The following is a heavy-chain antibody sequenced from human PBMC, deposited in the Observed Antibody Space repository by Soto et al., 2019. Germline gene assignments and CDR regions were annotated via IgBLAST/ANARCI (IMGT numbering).Heavy chain of an antibody. CDR1: GYTFTSYA. Sequence: ASVKVSCKASGYTFTSYAIHWVRQAPGQRLEWMGWINAGNGNTKYSQKFQGRVTITRDTSASTAYMELSSLRSEDTALYYCVKGLNIDYNSGWLYFDYWGQGTVVTVSS. CDR3: VKGLNIDYNSGWLYFDY. CDR2: INAGNGNT. V-gene: IGHV1-3*01. D-gene: IGHD6-19*01. J-gene: IGHJ4*02.